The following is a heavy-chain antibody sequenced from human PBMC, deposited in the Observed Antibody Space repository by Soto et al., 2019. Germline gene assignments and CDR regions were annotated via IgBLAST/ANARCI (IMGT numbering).Heavy chain of an antibody. J-gene: IGHJ4*02. CDR2: ISPQGGST. CDR1: GFAFSSYA. V-gene: IGHV3-64D*06. D-gene: IGHD2-21*01. Sequence: PGGSLRLSCSASGFAFSSYAMHWVRQTPGKGLEYVSAISPQGGSTYYADSVKGRFTISRDDSKNTVYLQMSSLRPDDTAVYYCVNMMIARGGFDFWGQGTLVTSPQ. CDR3: VNMMIARGGFDF.